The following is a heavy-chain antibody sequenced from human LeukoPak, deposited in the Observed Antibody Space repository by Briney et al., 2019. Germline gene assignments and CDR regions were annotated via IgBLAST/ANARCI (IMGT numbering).Heavy chain of an antibody. CDR2: IYYSGST. D-gene: IGHD6-19*01. Sequence: PSQTLSLTCTVSGGSISSGGHYWSWIRQHPGKGLEWIGYIYYSGSTYYNPSLKSRVTISVDTSKNQFSLKLSSVTAADTAVYYCARLSGGWYGGFDYWGQGTLVTVSS. CDR1: GGSISSGGHY. J-gene: IGHJ4*02. CDR3: ARLSGGWYGGFDY. V-gene: IGHV4-31*03.